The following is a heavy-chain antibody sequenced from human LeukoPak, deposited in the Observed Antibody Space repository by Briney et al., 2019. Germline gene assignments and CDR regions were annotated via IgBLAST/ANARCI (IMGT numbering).Heavy chain of an antibody. CDR2: INPNTGDT. CDR1: GFGFTGYD. J-gene: IGHJ5*02. D-gene: IGHD6-19*01. Sequence: ASVKVSCKASGFGFTGYDMHWVRQAPGQGLEWMGWINPNTGDTNYAQKFQGRVTMTRDTSINTAYLEVSRLKSEDTAVYYCARVGGWYNNHNWFDPWGQGTLVTVSS. V-gene: IGHV1-2*02. CDR3: ARVGGWYNNHNWFDP.